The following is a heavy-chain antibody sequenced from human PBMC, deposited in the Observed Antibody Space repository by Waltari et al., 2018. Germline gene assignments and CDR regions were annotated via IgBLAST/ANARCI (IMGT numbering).Heavy chain of an antibody. D-gene: IGHD2-8*01. CDR3: ARDGREWSRDY. CDR2: ISSSFKT. V-gene: IGHV3-21*02. J-gene: IGHJ4*02. Sequence: VKLVESGGGLVNHGGSLRLSCAASGFNFSPCGMTWVRQAPGKGLGWVAGISSSFKTNYRDSVKGRFSISRDNAKNAVYLIMNSLRAEDAAVYYCARDGREWSRDYWGQGTLVTVSS. CDR1: GFNFSPCG.